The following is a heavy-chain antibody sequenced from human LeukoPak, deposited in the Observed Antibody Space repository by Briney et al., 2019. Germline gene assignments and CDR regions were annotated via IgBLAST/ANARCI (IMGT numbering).Heavy chain of an antibody. V-gene: IGHV4-59*01. J-gene: IGHJ4*02. D-gene: IGHD3-22*01. CDR2: IYYSGST. CDR3: ARGYHDFSGYWLSYFDY. CDR1: GGSISSYY. Sequence: SETLSLTCTVSGGSISSYYWSWIRQPTGKGLECIGYIYYSGSTNYNPSLKSRVTISVDTSKNQFSLKLSSVTAADTAVYYCARGYHDFSGYWLSYFDYWGQGTLVTVSS.